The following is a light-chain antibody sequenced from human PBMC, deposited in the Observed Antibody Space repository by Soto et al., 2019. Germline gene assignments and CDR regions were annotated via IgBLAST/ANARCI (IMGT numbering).Light chain of an antibody. CDR3: ASWDDSLSAVL. J-gene: IGLJ2*01. Sequence: QSVLTQPPSVSGAPGQRVTISCTGSSSNIGAGYDVHWYQQLPGTAPKLLIYGNSNRPSGVPDRFSGSKSGTSASLAITGLQAEDEADYYCASWDDSLSAVLFGGGTKLTVL. CDR2: GNS. V-gene: IGLV1-40*01. CDR1: SSNIGAGYD.